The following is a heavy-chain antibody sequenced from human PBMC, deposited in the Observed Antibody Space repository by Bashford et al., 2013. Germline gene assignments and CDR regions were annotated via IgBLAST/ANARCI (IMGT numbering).Heavy chain of an antibody. CDR3: VKGFLGKGVRFEH. D-gene: IGHD3-10*02. V-gene: IGHV3-9*01. J-gene: IGHJ4*02. Sequence: GGSLRLSCAASGFKFHDYDIYWVRQAPGKGLEWVASVGFDGNGIAYADFARGRFDVSRDNGRNSLYLQMNSLKTEDTALYYCVKGFLGKGVRFEHWGQGTLVTVSS. CDR1: GFKFHDYD. CDR2: VGFDGNGI.